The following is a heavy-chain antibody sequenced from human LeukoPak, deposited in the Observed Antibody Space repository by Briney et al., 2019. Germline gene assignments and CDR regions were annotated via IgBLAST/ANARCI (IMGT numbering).Heavy chain of an antibody. D-gene: IGHD2-2*01. CDR1: GGTFSSYA. CDR2: IIPIFGTT. CDR3: ARNLAFPGSCTSCYDWFDP. Sequence: SVKVSCKASGGTFSSYAISWVRQAPGQGLEWMGGIIPIFGTTNYAQEFQGRVTITADESTSTAYMELSSLRSEDTAVYYCARNLAFPGSCTSCYDWFDPWGQGTLVTVSS. J-gene: IGHJ5*02. V-gene: IGHV1-69*01.